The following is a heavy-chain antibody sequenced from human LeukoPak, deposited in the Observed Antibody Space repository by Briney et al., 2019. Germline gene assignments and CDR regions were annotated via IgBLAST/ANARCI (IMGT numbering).Heavy chain of an antibody. V-gene: IGHV2-5*01. J-gene: IGHJ3*02. Sequence: FGPTLVNPTQTLTLTCTFSEFSLSTSGVAVGWIRQPPGKALEWLALIYWNDDKRYSPILKSRLTITKDSSKNQVVLTMTNMDPGDTATYYCAHRGGGKSAFDIWGQGTMVTVSS. CDR1: EFSLSTSGVA. CDR2: IYWNDDK. D-gene: IGHD4-23*01. CDR3: AHRGGGKSAFDI.